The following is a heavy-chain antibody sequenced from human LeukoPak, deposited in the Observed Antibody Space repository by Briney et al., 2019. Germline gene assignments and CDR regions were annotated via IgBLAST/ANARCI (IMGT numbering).Heavy chain of an antibody. D-gene: IGHD3-22*01. CDR1: GFTFSNAW. J-gene: IGHJ4*02. CDR3: TLNYDSSAALFDY. Sequence: RGSLRLSCAASGFTFSNAWLSWVSQAPGKGLEWVGRIKTKTNRSTTDFAAPVKGRFTISREASKNTLYLQMNSLKTEDTAVYYCTLNYDSSAALFDYWGQGSLVTVSS. CDR2: IKTKTNRSTT. V-gene: IGHV3-15*01.